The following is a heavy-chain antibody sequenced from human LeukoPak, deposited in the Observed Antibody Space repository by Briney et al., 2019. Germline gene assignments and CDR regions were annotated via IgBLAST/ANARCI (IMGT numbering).Heavy chain of an antibody. D-gene: IGHD3-22*01. V-gene: IGHV3-66*01. CDR3: ARGSHYDSSGFTLFDL. J-gene: IGHJ2*01. Sequence: GGSLRLSCAASGFTVSSSYMSWVRQAPGKGLEWVSVIYSGGSTYYADSVKGRFAISRDNSQNPLYLQMNSLRAEDTAVYYCARGSHYDSSGFTLFDLWGRGTLVTVSS. CDR2: IYSGGST. CDR1: GFTVSSSY.